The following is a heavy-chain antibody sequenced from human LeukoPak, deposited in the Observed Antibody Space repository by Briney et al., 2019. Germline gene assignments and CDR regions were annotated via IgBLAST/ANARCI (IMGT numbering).Heavy chain of an antibody. CDR2: IYSGGTT. CDR3: ARSSERKYYFDY. CDR1: GFTVSGNY. J-gene: IGHJ4*02. D-gene: IGHD3-22*01. Sequence: PGGSLRLSCAASGFTVSGNYMSWVPQAPGKGLEWVSLIYSGGTTYYADSVKGRFTISRDNSKNTLYLQMNSLRAEDTAVYYCARSSERKYYFDYWGQGTLVTVSS. V-gene: IGHV3-53*01.